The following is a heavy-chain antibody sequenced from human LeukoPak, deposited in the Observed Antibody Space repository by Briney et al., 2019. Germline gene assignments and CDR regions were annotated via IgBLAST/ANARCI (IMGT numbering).Heavy chain of an antibody. CDR3: ARPISSQGYFGVVID. CDR1: GYSISSASY. D-gene: IGHD3-3*01. J-gene: IGHJ4*02. Sequence: SETLSLTCAVSGYSISSASYWGWIRQPLGKGLEWIGNIYHSGSPYYNPSLKSRVTISVDTSKNQFSLKLSSVTAADTAVYYCARPISSQGYFGVVIDWGQGTLVTVSS. V-gene: IGHV4-38-2*01. CDR2: IYHSGSP.